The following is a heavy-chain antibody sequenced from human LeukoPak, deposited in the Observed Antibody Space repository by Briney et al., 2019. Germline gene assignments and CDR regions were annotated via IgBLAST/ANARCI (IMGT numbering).Heavy chain of an antibody. CDR1: GGSISSSSYY. J-gene: IGHJ4*02. CDR2: IYYSGST. D-gene: IGHD3-22*01. CDR3: ATLRGYYYDSSGYYYD. Sequence: SETLSLTCTVSGGSISSSSYYWGWIRQPPGKGPEWIGSIYYSGSTYYNPSLKSRVTISVDTSKNQFSLKLSSVTAADTAVYYCATLRGYYYDSSGYYYDWGQGTLVTVSS. V-gene: IGHV4-39*01.